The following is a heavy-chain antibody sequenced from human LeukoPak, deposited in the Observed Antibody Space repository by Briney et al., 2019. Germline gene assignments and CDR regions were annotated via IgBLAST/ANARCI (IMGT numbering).Heavy chain of an antibody. CDR2: IYDSLSA. CDR3: ARFVSIRGGIHLNYFDS. D-gene: IGHD2-15*01. J-gene: IGHJ4*02. V-gene: IGHV4-39*01. CDR1: GGSIDGRSYN. Sequence: PSETLSLTCAVSGGSIDGRSYNWGWVRRPPGKGLEWIGSIYDSLSAYYNPSLKSRVTISIDMSKKQFSLNLNSATAADSAVYYCARFVSIRGGIHLNYFDSWGQGRLVTVSS.